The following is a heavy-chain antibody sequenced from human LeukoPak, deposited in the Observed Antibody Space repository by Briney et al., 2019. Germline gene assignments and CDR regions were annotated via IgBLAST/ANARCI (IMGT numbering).Heavy chain of an antibody. CDR1: GFTFSIYS. Sequence: GGSLRLSCAASGFTFSIYSMNWVRQAPGKGLEWVSYISTGSSNIYYADSVKGRFTMSRDNAKNSLYLQMNSLRAEDTAVYYCARDRVPFEGVIVIPDYWGQGTLVTVSS. CDR3: ARDRVPFEGVIVIPDY. CDR2: ISTGSSNI. J-gene: IGHJ4*02. D-gene: IGHD3-16*02. V-gene: IGHV3-48*01.